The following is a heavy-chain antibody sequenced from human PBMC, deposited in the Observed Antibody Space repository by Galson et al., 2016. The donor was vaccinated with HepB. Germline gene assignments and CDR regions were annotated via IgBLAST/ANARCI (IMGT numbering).Heavy chain of an antibody. CDR2: INVDGNEK. Sequence: SLRLSCAASGFTFYDAWMSWVRQAPGKGLEWLANINVDGNEKYYVDSVEGRFTISRDNAKNSVYLQMNALRGEDTAVYYCARGMNFYYYGLAVWGQGTSVTVSS. J-gene: IGHJ6*02. V-gene: IGHV3-7*01. CDR3: ARGMNFYYYGLAV. CDR1: GFTFYDAW.